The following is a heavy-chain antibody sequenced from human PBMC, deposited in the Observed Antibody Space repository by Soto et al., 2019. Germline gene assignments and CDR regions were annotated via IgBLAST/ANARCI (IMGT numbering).Heavy chain of an antibody. CDR2: ISWNSGSI. CDR3: VRMGRKLTWLQWPVDY. V-gene: IGHV3-9*01. Sequence: GGSLRLSCAASGFKFDDYAMHWVRQTPGKGLEWVSSISWNSGSIDYADSVRGRFIISRDNAENSLYLQMRSLRREDTAVYYCVRMGRKLTWLQWPVDYWGRGTLVTVSS. CDR1: GFKFDDYA. J-gene: IGHJ4*02. D-gene: IGHD1-1*01.